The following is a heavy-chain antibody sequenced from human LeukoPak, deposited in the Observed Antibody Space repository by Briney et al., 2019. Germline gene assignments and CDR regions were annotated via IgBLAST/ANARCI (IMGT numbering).Heavy chain of an antibody. CDR3: AKDPGIAAAGTYTWFDY. CDR2: ISGSGGST. D-gene: IGHD6-13*01. Sequence: GGSLRLSCAASGFTFSSYAMSWVRQAQGKGLEWVSAISGSGGSTYYADSVKGRFTISRDNSKNTLYLQMNSLRAEDTAVYYCAKDPGIAAAGTYTWFDYWGQGTLVTVSS. CDR1: GFTFSSYA. V-gene: IGHV3-23*01. J-gene: IGHJ4*02.